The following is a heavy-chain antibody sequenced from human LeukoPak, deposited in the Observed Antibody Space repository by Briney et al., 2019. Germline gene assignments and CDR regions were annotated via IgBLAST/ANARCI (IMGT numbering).Heavy chain of an antibody. Sequence: SETLSLTCTVSGGSISSYYWSWIRQPPGKGLEWIGNVHSSGTANYNPSLESRAAIFVATSTNQFSLNLTSVVAADTAIYCCAMVDWGYSSFDYWGQGTPVTVSS. CDR1: GGSISSYY. CDR3: AMVDWGYSSFDY. V-gene: IGHV4-59*01. CDR2: VHSSGTA. J-gene: IGHJ4*02. D-gene: IGHD5-18*01.